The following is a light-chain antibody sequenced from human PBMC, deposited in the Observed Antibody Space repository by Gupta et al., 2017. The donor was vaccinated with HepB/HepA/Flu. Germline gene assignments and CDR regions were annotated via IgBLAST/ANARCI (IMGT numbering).Light chain of an antibody. V-gene: IGLV1-40*01. Sequence: QSVLTQPPSVSGAPGQRVTISCPVSSSNIGADYDVQWYQQLPGTAPKLLIHGNSNRPSGVPDRFSGSKSGTSASLAITGLQAEDEADYYCQSYDSSLSGFVVFGGGTKVTVL. J-gene: IGLJ2*01. CDR3: QSYDSSLSGFVV. CDR2: GNS. CDR1: SSNIGADYD.